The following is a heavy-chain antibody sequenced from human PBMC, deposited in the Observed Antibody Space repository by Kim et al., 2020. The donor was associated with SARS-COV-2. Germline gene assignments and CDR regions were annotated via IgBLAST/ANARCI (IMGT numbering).Heavy chain of an antibody. CDR3: ARLIAXXXXXXXXXX. V-gene: IGHV4-59*13. J-gene: IGHJ5*02. CDR2: IYYSGNT. D-gene: IGHD6-13*01. Sequence: SETLSLTCTVSGGSISSYYWSWIRQPPGKGLEWIGYIYYSGNTNYNPSLKSRVTMSVDTSKNQFSLKLSSVTAADTAVYFCARLIAXXXXXXXXXXWGQG. CDR1: GGSISSYY.